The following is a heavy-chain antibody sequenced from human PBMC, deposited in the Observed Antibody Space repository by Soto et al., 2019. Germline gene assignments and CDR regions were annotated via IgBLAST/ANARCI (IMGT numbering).Heavy chain of an antibody. CDR1: GYSFTSYW. D-gene: IGHD3-22*01. CDR2: IYPGDSDT. Sequence: GESLKISCKGSGYSFTSYWIGWVRQMPGKGLEWMGIIYPGDSDTRYSPSFQGQVTISADKSISTAYLQWSSLKASDTAMYYCARPGSYYYDSSGYSVGAFDIWGQGTMVTVSS. V-gene: IGHV5-51*01. CDR3: ARPGSYYYDSSGYSVGAFDI. J-gene: IGHJ3*02.